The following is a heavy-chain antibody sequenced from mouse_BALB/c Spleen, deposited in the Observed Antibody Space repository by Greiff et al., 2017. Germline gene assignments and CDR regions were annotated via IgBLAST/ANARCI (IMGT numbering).Heavy chain of an antibody. CDR2: ISTYYGDA. CDR3: ARRDGSRRSFYAMDY. J-gene: IGHJ4*01. CDR1: GYTFTDYA. D-gene: IGHD1-1*01. Sequence: QVQLQQSGAELVRPGVSVKISCKGSGYTFTDYAMHWVKQSHAKSLEWIGVISTYYGDASYNQKFKGKATMTVDKSSSTAYMELARLTSEDSAIYYCARRDGSRRSFYAMDYWGQGTSVTVSS. V-gene: IGHV1S137*01.